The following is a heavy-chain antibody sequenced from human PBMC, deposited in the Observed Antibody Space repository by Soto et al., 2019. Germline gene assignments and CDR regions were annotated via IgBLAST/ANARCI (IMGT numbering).Heavy chain of an antibody. D-gene: IGHD3-22*01. CDR1: GYIFTGYH. Sequence: ASVKVSCKASGYIFTGYHIHWVRQAPGRGLEWMGWINPNSGDTEYAQKFQGRVTMTRDTSISTAYMELSRLRSDDTAVYYCARGYYYDSSGYYYWFDPWGQGTLVTVSS. CDR3: ARGYYYDSSGYYYWFDP. V-gene: IGHV1-2*02. CDR2: INPNSGDT. J-gene: IGHJ5*02.